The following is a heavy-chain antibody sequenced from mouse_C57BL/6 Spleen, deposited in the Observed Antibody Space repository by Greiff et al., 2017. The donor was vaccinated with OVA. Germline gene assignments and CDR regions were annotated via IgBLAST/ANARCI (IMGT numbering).Heavy chain of an antibody. V-gene: IGHV1-59*01. CDR2: IDPSDSYT. J-gene: IGHJ2*01. D-gene: IGHD4-1*01. CDR3: ASLNWDVGFDY. Sequence: QVQLQQPGAELVRPGTSVKLSCKASGYTFTSYWMHWVKQRPGQGLEWIGVIDPSDSYTNYNQKFKGKATLTVDTSSSTAYMQLSSLTSEDSAVYYGASLNWDVGFDYGGQGTTLTVSS. CDR1: GYTFTSYW.